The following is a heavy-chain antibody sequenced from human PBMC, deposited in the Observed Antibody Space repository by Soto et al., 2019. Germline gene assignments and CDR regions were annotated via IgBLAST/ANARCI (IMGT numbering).Heavy chain of an antibody. Sequence: EVQLLESGGGFVQPGGSLRLSCAASGFTFSNYAMSWVRQAPGKGLEWVSAITAYGDSTHYADSEKGRFTISSDSPKNTLYLQVDSLRAEDTAVYSCAKDPLWYDSDWYPPPGFDPWGQGTLVTVSS. CDR2: ITAYGDST. J-gene: IGHJ5*02. CDR1: GFTFSNYA. CDR3: AKDPLWYDSDWYPPPGFDP. V-gene: IGHV3-23*01. D-gene: IGHD6-19*01.